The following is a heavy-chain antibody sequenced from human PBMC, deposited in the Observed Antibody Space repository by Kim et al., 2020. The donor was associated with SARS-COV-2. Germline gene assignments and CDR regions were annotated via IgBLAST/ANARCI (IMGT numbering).Heavy chain of an antibody. V-gene: IGHV3-11*01. Sequence: YADALKGRITNPREKAKNALYLQMNSLRAEDTAVYYCARDGCSGGSCYSDWGQGTLVTVSS. CDR3: ARDGCSGGSCYSD. J-gene: IGHJ4*02. D-gene: IGHD2-15*01.